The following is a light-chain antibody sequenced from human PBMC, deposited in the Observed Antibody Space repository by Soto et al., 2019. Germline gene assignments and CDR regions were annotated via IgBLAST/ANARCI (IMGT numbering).Light chain of an antibody. Sequence: EIVLTQSPGTLSVSPGERATLSCRASQSLNSNSLAWYQQKPGQAPRLLIYNAYNRASGIPDRFSGSGSGTDFTLTISRLEPEDFVVYHCPHYDGSPRTFGQGTKVDIK. V-gene: IGKV3-20*01. CDR3: PHYDGSPRT. CDR1: QSLNSNS. J-gene: IGKJ1*01. CDR2: NAY.